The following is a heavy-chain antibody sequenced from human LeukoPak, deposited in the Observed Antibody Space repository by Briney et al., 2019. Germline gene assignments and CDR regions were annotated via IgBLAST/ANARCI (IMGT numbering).Heavy chain of an antibody. V-gene: IGHV3-23*01. CDR1: GFTFSSYA. CDR3: AKGRSTRYNWYYLSPGYYFDY. Sequence: GGSRRLSCAASGFTFSSYAMSWVRQAPGKGLEWVSAISGIGGSTYYADSVKGRFTISRDNSTNTLYLQRNSLRAEDTAVYYCAKGRSTRYNWYYLSPGYYFDYWGQGTLVTVSS. CDR2: ISGIGGST. J-gene: IGHJ4*02. D-gene: IGHD1-7*01.